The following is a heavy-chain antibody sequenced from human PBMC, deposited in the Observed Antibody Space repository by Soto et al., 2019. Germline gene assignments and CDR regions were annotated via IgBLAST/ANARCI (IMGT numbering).Heavy chain of an antibody. V-gene: IGHV1-69*06. CDR1: GGPFSSYA. J-gene: IGHJ5*02. CDR3: ARVVTGRWFDP. CDR2: ITPMFGAP. Sequence: QVQLVQAGAEVKKPGSSVTVSCTASGGPFSSYAINWVRQAPGQGLEWMGVITPMFGAPHYAQNFKGRITITADKSTNTAYMELSSLTSGDTDVYFCARVVTGRWFDPRGQGTLVTVSS.